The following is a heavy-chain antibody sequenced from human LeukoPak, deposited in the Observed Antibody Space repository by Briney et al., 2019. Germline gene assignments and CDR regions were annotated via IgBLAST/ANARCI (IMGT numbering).Heavy chain of an antibody. V-gene: IGHV3-48*01. CDR2: ISSSSSTI. Sequence: GGSLRLSCAASGFTFSSYSMNWVRQAPGKGLEWVSYISSSSSTIYYADSVKGRFTISRDYAKNSLYLQMNSLRAGDTAVYYCARADVDIVTYFDYWGQGTLVTVSS. D-gene: IGHD5-12*01. J-gene: IGHJ4*02. CDR1: GFTFSSYS. CDR3: ARADVDIVTYFDY.